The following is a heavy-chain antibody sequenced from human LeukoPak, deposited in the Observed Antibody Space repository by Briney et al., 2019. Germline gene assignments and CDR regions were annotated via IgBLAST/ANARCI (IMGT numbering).Heavy chain of an antibody. J-gene: IGHJ6*03. V-gene: IGHV3-53*01. CDR1: GFSVSMKY. Sequence: GGSLRLSCAASGFSVSMKYMTWVRQAPGKGLEWVSVIFSGGTTYYADSVKGRFTVSRDNSKNMMYLQMDSLRAEDAAVYYCARFSGPGMQHYYYYMDVWGTGTTVTVSS. CDR2: IFSGGTT. CDR3: ARFSGPGMQHYYYYMDV. D-gene: IGHD3-10*01.